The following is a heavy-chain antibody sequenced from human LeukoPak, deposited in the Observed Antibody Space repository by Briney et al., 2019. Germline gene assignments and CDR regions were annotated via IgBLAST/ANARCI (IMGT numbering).Heavy chain of an antibody. CDR1: GFTFSRSW. CDR2: INDDGRTT. D-gene: IGHD5-18*01. J-gene: IGHJ4*02. CDR3: ATYRQVLLPFES. Sequence: GGSLRLSCAASGFTFSRSWMHWVRQAPGKGLVWVSRINDDGRTTNYADSVRGRFTISRDNSKSILSLQMNSLRAEDTAIYYCATYRQVLLPFESWGQGTLVTVSS. V-gene: IGHV3-74*01.